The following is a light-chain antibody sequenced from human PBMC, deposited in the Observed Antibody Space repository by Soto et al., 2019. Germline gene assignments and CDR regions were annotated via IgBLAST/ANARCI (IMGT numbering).Light chain of an antibody. CDR1: QSISSW. Sequence: DIQMTQSPSTLSASVGDRVTITGRASQSISSWLAWYQQKPGKAPKLLIYDASSLERGVPSRFSGSGSGTEFTLTISSLQPDDFATYYCQQYNSYPYTFGQGTKLEIK. CDR3: QQYNSYPYT. V-gene: IGKV1-5*01. CDR2: DAS. J-gene: IGKJ2*01.